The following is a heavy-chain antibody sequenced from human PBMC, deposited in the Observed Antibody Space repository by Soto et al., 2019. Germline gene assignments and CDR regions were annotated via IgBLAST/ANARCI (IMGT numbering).Heavy chain of an antibody. CDR2: ISSSGTYI. Sequence: LRLSCAASGFTFSTYSMNWVRQAPLKGLEWVSSISSSGTYIHYADSLKGRFTISRDNAKNSLYLQMISLRAEDTAVYYCARDPSDCSSTSCWGYYALDVWGQGTTVTVSS. CDR3: ARDPSDCSSTSCWGYYALDV. J-gene: IGHJ6*02. V-gene: IGHV3-21*01. D-gene: IGHD2-2*01. CDR1: GFTFSTYS.